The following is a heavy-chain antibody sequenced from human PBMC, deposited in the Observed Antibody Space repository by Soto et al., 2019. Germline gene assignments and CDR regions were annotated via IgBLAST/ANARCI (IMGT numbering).Heavy chain of an antibody. CDR1: GNSLMELS. J-gene: IGHJ3*01. CDR2: LDTEDGVT. CDR3: ATTWPFCGGDCSTALEF. V-gene: IGHV1-24*01. D-gene: IGHD2-21*01. Sequence: QVHLLQSGAEVKKPGASVKVSCKVSGNSLMELSMHWVRQGPGKGLEWMGGLDTEDGVTRYAPKFQGRVTMTDDTSTDTAYMELRSLTSDDTAVYFCATTWPFCGGDCSTALEFWGQGTMVTVSS.